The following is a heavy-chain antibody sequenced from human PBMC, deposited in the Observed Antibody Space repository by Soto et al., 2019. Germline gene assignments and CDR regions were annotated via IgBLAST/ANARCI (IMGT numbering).Heavy chain of an antibody. D-gene: IGHD3-16*02. Sequence: ASVKVSCKASGFTFTSSAVQWVRQARGQRLEWIGWIVVGSGNTNYAQKFQERVTITRDMSTSTAYMELSSLRSEDTAVYYCAAADDYVWGSYRSTLGDFDIWGQGTMVTVSS. V-gene: IGHV1-58*01. CDR2: IVVGSGNT. CDR1: GFTFTSSA. J-gene: IGHJ3*02. CDR3: AAADDYVWGSYRSTLGDFDI.